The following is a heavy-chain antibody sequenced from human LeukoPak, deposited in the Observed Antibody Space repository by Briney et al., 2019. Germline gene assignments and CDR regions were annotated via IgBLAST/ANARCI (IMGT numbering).Heavy chain of an antibody. Sequence: SETLSLTCAVSGGSISSSNWWSWVRQPPGKGLEWIGEIYHSGSTNYNPSLKSRVTISVDKSKNQFSLKLSSVTAADTAVYYCATTLKIAAHPYFDYWGQGTLVTVSS. V-gene: IGHV4-4*02. CDR1: GGSISSSNW. CDR2: IYHSGST. CDR3: ATTLKIAAHPYFDY. J-gene: IGHJ4*02. D-gene: IGHD6-6*01.